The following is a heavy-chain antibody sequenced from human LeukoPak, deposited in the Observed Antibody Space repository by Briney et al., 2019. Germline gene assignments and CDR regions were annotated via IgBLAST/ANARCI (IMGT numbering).Heavy chain of an antibody. V-gene: IGHV1-46*01. CDR2: INPSGGST. J-gene: IGHJ4*02. D-gene: IGHD4-17*01. Sequence: ASVKVSCKASGYTFTSYYMHWVRQAPGQGLEWMGIINPSGGSTSYAQKFQGRVTMTRDTSTSTVYMELSSLRSEDTAVYHCARGPDYGDYVDDPVPFDYWGQGTLVTVSS. CDR1: GYTFTSYY. CDR3: ARGPDYGDYVDDPVPFDY.